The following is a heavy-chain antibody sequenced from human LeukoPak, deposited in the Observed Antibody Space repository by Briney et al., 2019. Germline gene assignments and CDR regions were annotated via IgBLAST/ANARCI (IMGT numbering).Heavy chain of an antibody. CDR1: GGTFSNYA. D-gene: IGHD2-15*01. CDR2: IIPIFDTT. CDR3: AREDCSGGSCFSDWFDA. J-gene: IGHJ5*02. Sequence: ASVKVSCKASGGTFSNYAISWVRQAPGQGFEWMGGIIPIFDTTKYAQKFQGRVTITADESTSTANMELSSLRSEDTAVYYCAREDCSGGSCFSDWFDAWGQGTLVTVSS. V-gene: IGHV1-69*13.